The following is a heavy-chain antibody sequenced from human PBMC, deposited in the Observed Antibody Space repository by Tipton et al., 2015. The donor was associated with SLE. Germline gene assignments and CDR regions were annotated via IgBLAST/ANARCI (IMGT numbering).Heavy chain of an antibody. Sequence: SLRLSCAASGFTFGSYAMSWVRQAPGKGLEWVSVISWNSDKIAYADSVKGRFTISRDNAKNSLFLQMNSLRADDTAFYYCAKGIRFLGWFRFDSWGQGTLVTVSS. CDR3: AKGIRFLGWFRFDS. CDR2: ISWNSDKI. CDR1: GFTFGSYA. J-gene: IGHJ4*02. V-gene: IGHV3-9*01. D-gene: IGHD3-3*01.